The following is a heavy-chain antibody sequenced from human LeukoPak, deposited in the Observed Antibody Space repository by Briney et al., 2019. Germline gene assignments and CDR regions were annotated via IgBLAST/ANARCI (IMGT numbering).Heavy chain of an antibody. CDR3: AKEGGSGSYCDY. Sequence: PGRSLRLSCAASGFTFSSYGMHWVRQVPGKGLEWVAVISYDGSNKYYADSVKGRFTISRDNSKNTLYLQMNGLRAEDTAVYYCAKEGGSGSYCDYWGQGTLVTVSS. J-gene: IGHJ4*02. CDR2: ISYDGSNK. D-gene: IGHD3-10*01. CDR1: GFTFSSYG. V-gene: IGHV3-30*18.